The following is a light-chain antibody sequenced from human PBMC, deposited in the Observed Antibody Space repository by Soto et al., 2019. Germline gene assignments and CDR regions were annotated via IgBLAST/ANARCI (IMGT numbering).Light chain of an antibody. CDR2: RND. CDR1: SSNIGSNY. Sequence: QSVRTQPPSASGTPGQRVTISCSGSSSNIGSNYVYWYQQLPGTAPKLLIYRNDQRPSGVPDRFSGSKSGTSASLAISGLRSDDEADYYCAAWDDSLSGVVFGGGTKVTVL. J-gene: IGLJ3*02. V-gene: IGLV1-47*01. CDR3: AAWDDSLSGVV.